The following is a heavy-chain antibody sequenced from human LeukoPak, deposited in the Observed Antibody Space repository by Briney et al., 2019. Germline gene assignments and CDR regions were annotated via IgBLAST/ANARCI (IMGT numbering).Heavy chain of an antibody. CDR3: ARDVGLKYYYDSSGYYYRYFDY. J-gene: IGHJ4*02. CDR1: GGTFSSYA. V-gene: IGHV1-69*01. CDR2: IIPIFGTA. D-gene: IGHD3-22*01. Sequence: SVKVSCKASGGTFSSYAISWVRQAPGQGLEWMGGIIPIFGTANYAQKFQGRVTITADESTGTAYMELSSLRSEDTAVYYCARDVGLKYYYDSSGYYYRYFDYWGQGTLVTVSS.